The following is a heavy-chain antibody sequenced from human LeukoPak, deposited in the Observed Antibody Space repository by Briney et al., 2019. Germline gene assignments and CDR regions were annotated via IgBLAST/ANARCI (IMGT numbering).Heavy chain of an antibody. Sequence: PSETLSLTCAVSGGSISSGGYSWSWIRQPPGKGLEWIGYIYHSGSTYYNSSLKSRVTISVDRSKNPFALKLSSLTAAATAVYFLSKAGGYHAFDIWGQGTMVTVSS. CDR2: IYHSGST. CDR3: SKAGGYHAFDI. CDR1: GGSISSGGYS. V-gene: IGHV4-30-2*01. J-gene: IGHJ3*02. D-gene: IGHD6-13*01.